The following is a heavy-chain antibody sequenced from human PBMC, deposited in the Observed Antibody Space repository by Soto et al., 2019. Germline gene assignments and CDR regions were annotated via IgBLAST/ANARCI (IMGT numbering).Heavy chain of an antibody. D-gene: IGHD1-26*01. CDR2: IYHSGST. CDR1: GYSISSGYY. J-gene: IGHJ6*02. Sequence: SSETLSLTCAVSGYSISSGYYWGWIRQPPGKGLEWIGSIYHSGSTYYNPSLKSRVTISVDTSKNQFSLKLSSVTAADTAVYYCARVGYYGMDVWGQGTTVTVSS. V-gene: IGHV4-38-2*01. CDR3: ARVGYYGMDV.